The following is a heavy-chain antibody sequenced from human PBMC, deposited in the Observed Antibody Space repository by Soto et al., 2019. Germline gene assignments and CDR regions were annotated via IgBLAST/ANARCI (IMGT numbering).Heavy chain of an antibody. Sequence: QVQLAESGGGVVQPGRSLTITCAASGFTLGTYGMHWVRQAPGKGLEWVVVISNDGGDKYYSDSVMGRFTISRDNSKNTLFLQMNSLRAEDTAVYFCAKEFFDSSGFYPSLDALDIWGQGTVVTVSS. CDR2: ISNDGGDK. D-gene: IGHD3-22*01. CDR1: GFTLGTYG. V-gene: IGHV3-30*18. CDR3: AKEFFDSSGFYPSLDALDI. J-gene: IGHJ3*02.